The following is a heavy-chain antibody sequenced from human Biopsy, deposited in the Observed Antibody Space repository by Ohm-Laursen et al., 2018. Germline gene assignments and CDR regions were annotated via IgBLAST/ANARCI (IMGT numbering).Heavy chain of an antibody. J-gene: IGHJ5*02. Sequence: GTLSLTCTVSGGSLSSYSWSWVRQPAGKGLEWIGQIYTSGITNYNPSLKSRVTMSVDTSKNKFSLRVSSVTAADTAVYYCARDRDRRGWFDPWGQGTLVTVSS. CDR3: ARDRDRRGWFDP. CDR2: IYTSGIT. CDR1: GGSLSSYS. V-gene: IGHV4-4*07. D-gene: IGHD1-14*01.